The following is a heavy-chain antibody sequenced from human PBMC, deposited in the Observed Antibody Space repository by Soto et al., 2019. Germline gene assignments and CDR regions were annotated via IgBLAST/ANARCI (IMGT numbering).Heavy chain of an antibody. J-gene: IGHJ4*02. V-gene: IGHV3-43*01. D-gene: IGHD6-19*01. Sequence: EVQLVESGGVVVQPGGSLRLSCAASGFTFGDYTMHWVRQAPGKGLEWVSLINWDGGSTYYADSVKGRFTISRDNSKNSLYLQMNSLRNEDTAFYYCAKDIAGSGWYSLDYWGQGTLVTVSS. CDR3: AKDIAGSGWYSLDY. CDR1: GFTFGDYT. CDR2: INWDGGST.